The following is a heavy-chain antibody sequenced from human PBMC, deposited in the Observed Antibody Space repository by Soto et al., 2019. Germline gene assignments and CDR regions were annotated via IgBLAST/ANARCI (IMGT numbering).Heavy chain of an antibody. CDR2: IYYSGST. CDR1: GGSVSSGSYY. D-gene: IGHD2-2*01. Sequence: SETLSLTCTVSGGSVSSGSYYWSWIRQPPGKGLEWIGYIYYSGSTNYNPSLKSRVTISVDTSKNQFSLKLSSVTAADTAVYYCARDQLGYGMDVWGQGTTVTVSS. V-gene: IGHV4-61*01. CDR3: ARDQLGYGMDV. J-gene: IGHJ6*02.